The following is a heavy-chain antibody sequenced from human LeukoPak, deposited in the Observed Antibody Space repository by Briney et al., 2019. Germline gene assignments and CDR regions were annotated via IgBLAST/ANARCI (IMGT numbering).Heavy chain of an antibody. J-gene: IGHJ5*02. D-gene: IGHD2-2*01. V-gene: IGHV1-18*01. CDR2: INAYNGNT. CDR1: GYTFTSYG. Sequence: ASVKVSCKASGYTFTSYGISWVRQAPGQGLEWMGWINAYNGNTNYAQKLQGRVTMTTDTSTSTAYMELRSLRSDDPAVYYCAREISDIVVVPAAMRYNWFDPWGQGTLVTVSS. CDR3: AREISDIVVVPAAMRYNWFDP.